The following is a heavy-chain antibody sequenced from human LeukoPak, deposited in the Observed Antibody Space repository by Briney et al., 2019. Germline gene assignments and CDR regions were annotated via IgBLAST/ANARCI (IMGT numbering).Heavy chain of an antibody. V-gene: IGHV3-11*04. D-gene: IGHD3-16*02. J-gene: IGHJ6*02. CDR2: ISSSGSTI. CDR3: ARDHGSTFGGVIGIVYGMDV. CDR1: GFTFSDYY. Sequence: KPGGSLRLSCAASGFTFSDYYMSWIRQAPGKGLEWVSYISSSGSTIYYADSVKGRFTISRDNSKNTLYLQMNSLRAEDTAVYYCARDHGSTFGGVIGIVYGMDVWGQGTTATVSS.